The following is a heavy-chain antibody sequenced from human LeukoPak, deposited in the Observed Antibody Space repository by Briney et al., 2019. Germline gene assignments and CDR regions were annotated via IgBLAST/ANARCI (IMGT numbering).Heavy chain of an antibody. CDR1: GGTFSSYA. D-gene: IGHD3-9*01. V-gene: IGHV1-69*06. Sequence: ASVKVSCKASGGTFSSYAISWVRQAPGQGLEWMGGIIPIFGTANYAQKFQGRVTITADKSTSTAYMELSSLRSEDTAVYYCARVGDYYDILTGPYYMDVWGKGTTVTISS. J-gene: IGHJ6*03. CDR3: ARVGDYYDILTGPYYMDV. CDR2: IIPIFGTA.